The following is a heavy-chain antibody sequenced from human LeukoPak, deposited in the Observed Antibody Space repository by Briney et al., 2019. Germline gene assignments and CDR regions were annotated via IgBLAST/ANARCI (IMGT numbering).Heavy chain of an antibody. V-gene: IGHV3-7*01. J-gene: IGHJ4*02. CDR3: ARDERASFDY. CDR1: GFTFRSYW. D-gene: IGHD3-16*01. CDR2: IKQDGSEK. Sequence: PGGSLRLSCAASGFTFRSYWMSWVRQAPGKGLEWVANIKQDGSEKYYVDSAKGRFTISRDNAKNSLYLQMNSLRAEDTAVYYCARDERASFDYWGQGTLVTVSS.